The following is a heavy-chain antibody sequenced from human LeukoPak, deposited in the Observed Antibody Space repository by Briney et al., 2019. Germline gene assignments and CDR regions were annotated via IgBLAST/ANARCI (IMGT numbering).Heavy chain of an antibody. CDR2: INHSGST. Sequence: DPSETLSLTCAVYGGSFSGYYWSWIRQPPGKGLEWIGEINHSGSTNYNPSLKSRVTISVDTSKNQFSLKLSSVTAADTAVYYCARLPGKYYYGSGSFTWGQGTLVTVSS. CDR3: ARLPGKYYYGSGSFT. D-gene: IGHD3-10*01. J-gene: IGHJ5*02. CDR1: GGSFSGYY. V-gene: IGHV4-34*01.